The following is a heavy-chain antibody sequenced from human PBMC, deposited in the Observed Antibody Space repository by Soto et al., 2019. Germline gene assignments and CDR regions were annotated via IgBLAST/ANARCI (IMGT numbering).Heavy chain of an antibody. CDR1: GGSISSYY. CDR3: ASLNSDIAFVDY. CDR2: IYYSGST. J-gene: IGHJ4*02. D-gene: IGHD3-3*02. Sequence: AETLSLTCTVAGGSISSYYWIWIRQPAGKGLEWIGRIYYSGSTNYNPSLKSRVTISVDTSKNQFSLKLSSVTAADTAVYYCASLNSDIAFVDYWGQGTLVTVSS. V-gene: IGHV4-4*07.